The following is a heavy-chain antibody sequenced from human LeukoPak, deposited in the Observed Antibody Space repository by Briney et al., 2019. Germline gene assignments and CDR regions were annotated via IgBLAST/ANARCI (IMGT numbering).Heavy chain of an antibody. J-gene: IGHJ4*02. V-gene: IGHV1-18*01. CDR2: ISAYNGNT. D-gene: IGHD2-2*01. CDR3: ARAEYCSSTSCYSGGRLYSSSAGDY. CDR1: GYTFTSYG. Sequence: ASVKVFCKASGYTFTSYGISWVRQAPGQGLEWMGWISAYNGNTNYAQKLQGRVTMTTDTSTSTAYMELRSLRSDDTAVYYCARAEYCSSTSCYSGGRLYSSSAGDYWGQGTLVTVSS.